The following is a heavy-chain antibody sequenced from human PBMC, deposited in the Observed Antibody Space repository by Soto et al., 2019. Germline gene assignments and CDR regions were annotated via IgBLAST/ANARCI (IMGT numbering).Heavy chain of an antibody. D-gene: IGHD3-9*01. CDR3: ARQWTNYDILTGYFQYYFDY. CDR2: INSDGSST. J-gene: IGHJ4*02. Sequence: GGSLRLSCAASGFTFSSYWMHWVRQAPGKGLVWVSRINSDGSSTSYADSVKGRFTISRDNAKNTLYLQMNSLRAEDTAVYYCARQWTNYDILTGYFQYYFDYWGQGTLVTAPQ. CDR1: GFTFSSYW. V-gene: IGHV3-74*01.